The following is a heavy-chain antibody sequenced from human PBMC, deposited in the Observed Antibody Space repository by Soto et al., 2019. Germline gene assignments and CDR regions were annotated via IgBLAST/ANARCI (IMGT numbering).Heavy chain of an antibody. CDR1: GYTFTSYD. Sequence: ASVKVSCKASGYTFTSYDMHWVRQAPGQRLEWMGWINAGNGNTKYSQKFQGRVTITRDTSASTAYMELSSLRSEDTAVYYCARDYDFWSGYYLVPGGCDYWGQGTLVTVSS. CDR2: INAGNGNT. J-gene: IGHJ4*02. CDR3: ARDYDFWSGYYLVPGGCDY. D-gene: IGHD3-3*01. V-gene: IGHV1-3*01.